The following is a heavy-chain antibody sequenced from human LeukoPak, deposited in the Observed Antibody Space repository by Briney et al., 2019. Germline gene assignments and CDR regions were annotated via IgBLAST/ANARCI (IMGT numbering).Heavy chain of an antibody. CDR3: ATGFTSKLDP. Sequence: ASVKVSCKASGYTFTSYGISWVRQAPGQGLEWMGWISAYNGNTNYAQKLQGRVTMTEDTSTDTAYMELSSLRSEDTAVYYCATGFTSKLDPWGQGTLVTVSS. J-gene: IGHJ5*02. V-gene: IGHV1-18*01. CDR1: GYTFTSYG. CDR2: ISAYNGNT. D-gene: IGHD3-10*01.